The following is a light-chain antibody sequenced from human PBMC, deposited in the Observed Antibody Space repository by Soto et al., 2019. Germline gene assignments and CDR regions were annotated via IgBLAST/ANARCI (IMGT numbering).Light chain of an antibody. J-gene: IGLJ2*01. Sequence: SYVLTQPPSVSVAPGQTASITCGGNNIGSKSVHWYQQKPGQAPVVVVYYNTDRPSGIPERFSGSNSGNTATLTISRVEAGDEADYYCQVWDSSSDHVVFGGGTKLTVL. CDR3: QVWDSSSDHVV. V-gene: IGLV3-21*02. CDR1: NIGSKS. CDR2: YNT.